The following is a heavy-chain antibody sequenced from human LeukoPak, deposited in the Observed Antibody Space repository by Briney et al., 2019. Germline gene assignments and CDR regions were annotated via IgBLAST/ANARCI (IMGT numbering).Heavy chain of an antibody. CDR1: GYSISSGYY. V-gene: IGHV4-38-2*01. CDR2: IYHIGST. Sequence: PSETLSLTCAVSGYSISSGYYWGWIRQPPGKGLEWIGSIYHIGSTYYNPSLKSRVTISVDTSKNQFSLKLSSVTAADTAVYYCASQDIVAVPAAILGIGAFDIWGQGTMVTVSS. D-gene: IGHD2-2*02. J-gene: IGHJ3*02. CDR3: ASQDIVAVPAAILGIGAFDI.